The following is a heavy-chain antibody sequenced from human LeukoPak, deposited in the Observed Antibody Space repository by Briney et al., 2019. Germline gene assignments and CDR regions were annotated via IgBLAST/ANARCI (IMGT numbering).Heavy chain of an antibody. Sequence: SGPTLVNPTQTLTLTCAFSGFSLTTRGVGVAWIRQPPGKALEGLAIIYWKDDKRYRPSLQSRLIITKDTSKNQVVLTMTNMDPVDTATYYCAHRRSNYYDSSGYPLDAFDVWGQGTMVTVSS. V-gene: IGHV2-5*01. J-gene: IGHJ3*01. CDR1: GFSLTTRGVG. CDR3: AHRRSNYYDSSGYPLDAFDV. CDR2: IYWKDDK. D-gene: IGHD3-22*01.